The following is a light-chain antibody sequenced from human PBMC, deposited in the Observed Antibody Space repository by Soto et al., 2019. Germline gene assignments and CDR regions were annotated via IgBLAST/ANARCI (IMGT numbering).Light chain of an antibody. CDR1: QSISSSY. CDR3: QQYNSYSPFT. Sequence: EIVLTQSPGTLSLSPGERATLSCRASQSISSSYLAWYQQKPGQAPGLLIYGASRRATGIPDRFIGSGSGTDFTLTISRLEPEDVATYYCQQYNSYSPFTFGPGTKLDIK. J-gene: IGKJ3*01. V-gene: IGKV3-20*01. CDR2: GAS.